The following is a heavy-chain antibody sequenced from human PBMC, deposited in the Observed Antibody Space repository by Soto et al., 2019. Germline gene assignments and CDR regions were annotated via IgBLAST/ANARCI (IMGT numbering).Heavy chain of an antibody. CDR2: ISRSSSTI. CDR3: ARDLGSTYYFGSGGYYMDY. Sequence: EVQLVESGGGLVQPGGSLRLSCAASGFTFSSYEMNWDRQAPGKGLEWVSYISRSSSTIYYADSVKGRFTISRDNAKNSLDLQMSSLRAEDTAVYYCARDLGSTYYFGSGGYYMDYWGQGTLVTVSS. V-gene: IGHV3-48*03. J-gene: IGHJ4*02. CDR1: GFTFSSYE. D-gene: IGHD3-10*01.